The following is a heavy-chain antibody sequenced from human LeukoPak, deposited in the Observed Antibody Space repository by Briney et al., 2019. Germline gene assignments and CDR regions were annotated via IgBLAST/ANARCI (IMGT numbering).Heavy chain of an antibody. J-gene: IGHJ4*02. CDR1: GYTFTSYY. CDR2: INPSGGST. Sequence: ASAKVSCKASGYTFTSYYMHWVRQTPGQGLEWMGIINPSGGSTSYAQKFQGSVTMTRDTSTSTVYMELSSLRSEDTAVYYCARVIGSSSFYPNWGQGTLVTVSS. V-gene: IGHV1-46*01. CDR3: ARVIGSSSFYPN. D-gene: IGHD6-6*01.